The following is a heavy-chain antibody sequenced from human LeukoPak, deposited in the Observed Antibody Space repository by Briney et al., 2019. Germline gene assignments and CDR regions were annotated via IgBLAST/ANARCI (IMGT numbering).Heavy chain of an antibody. CDR3: ARDDYGDYYFDD. CDR1: GFTFSSYW. D-gene: IGHD4-17*01. J-gene: IGHJ4*02. V-gene: IGHV3-74*01. Sequence: GGSLRLSCAASGFTFSSYWMHWVRQAPGKGLVWVSRIDSDGSNTNYADSVRGRFTVSRDNAKNTLYLQMNSLRAEDTAVYYCARDDYGDYYFDDWGQGTLVTVSS. CDR2: IDSDGSNT.